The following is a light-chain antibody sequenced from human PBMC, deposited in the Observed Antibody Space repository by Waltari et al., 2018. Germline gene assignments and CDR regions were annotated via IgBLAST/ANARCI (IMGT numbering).Light chain of an antibody. V-gene: IGLV10-54*01. CDR3: SAWDSSLKVVV. CDR2: RNN. Sequence: QAGLTQPPSVSKGLGQTATLTCTGNSNNVGYQGAAWLQQFQGHPPKLLYTRNNNRPPGIAERLYLSRSGNTASLTITGLQPEDEGDYYCSAWDSSLKVVVFGGGTKLTVL. CDR1: SNNVGYQG. J-gene: IGLJ2*01.